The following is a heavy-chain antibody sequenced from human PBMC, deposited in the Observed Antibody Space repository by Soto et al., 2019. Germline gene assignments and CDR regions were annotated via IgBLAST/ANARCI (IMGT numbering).Heavy chain of an antibody. V-gene: IGHV1-2*04. CDR2: IDPNSGGT. D-gene: IGHD1-26*01. CDR1: GYTFTSYA. J-gene: IGHJ4*02. Sequence: ASVKVSCKASGYTFTSYAMHWVRQAPGQGLEWMGWIDPNSGGTNYAQKFQGWVTMTRDTSISTAYMELSRLRSDDTAVYYCATQRSEWELSFDYWGQGTLVTVPQ. CDR3: ATQRSEWELSFDY.